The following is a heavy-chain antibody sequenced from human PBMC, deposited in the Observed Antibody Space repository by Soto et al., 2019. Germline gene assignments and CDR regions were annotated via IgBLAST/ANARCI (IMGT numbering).Heavy chain of an antibody. J-gene: IGHJ3*02. Sequence: SETLSLTCAVYGGSFSGYYWSWIRQPPGKGLEWIGEINYSGSTNYNPSLKSRVTISVDTSKNQFSLKLSSVTAADTAVYYCARELDGDYFAFDIWGQGTMVTVS. D-gene: IGHD4-17*01. CDR3: ARELDGDYFAFDI. V-gene: IGHV4-34*01. CDR1: GGSFSGYY. CDR2: INYSGST.